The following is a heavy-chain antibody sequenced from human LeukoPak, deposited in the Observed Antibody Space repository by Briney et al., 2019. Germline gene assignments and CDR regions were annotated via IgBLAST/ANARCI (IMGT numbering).Heavy chain of an antibody. D-gene: IGHD3-9*01. CDR3: AKREYFDWLSGRYYFDY. CDR2: ISGSGGST. CDR1: GFTFSSYA. Sequence: PGGSLRLSCAASGFTFSSYAMSWVRQAPGGGLEWVSAISGSGGSTYYADSVKGRFTISRDNSKNTLYLQMNSLRAEDTAVYYCAKREYFDWLSGRYYFDYWGQGTLVTVSS. V-gene: IGHV3-23*01. J-gene: IGHJ4*02.